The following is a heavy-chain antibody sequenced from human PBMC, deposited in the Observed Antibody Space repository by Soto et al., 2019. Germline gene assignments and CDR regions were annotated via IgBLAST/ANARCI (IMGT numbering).Heavy chain of an antibody. Sequence: GAEVKKPGASVKVSCKASGYTFTSYGITWVRQAPGQGLEWMGWISAHNGNTDYAQKLQGRVIVTRDTSTSTAYMELRRLRSDDTAVDFCARRRDRDYWGQGALVTVSS. V-gene: IGHV1-18*01. CDR3: ARRRDRDY. CDR2: ISAHNGNT. J-gene: IGHJ4*02. CDR1: GYTFTSYG.